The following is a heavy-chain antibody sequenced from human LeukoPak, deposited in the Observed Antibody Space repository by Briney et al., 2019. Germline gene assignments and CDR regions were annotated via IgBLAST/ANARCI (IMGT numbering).Heavy chain of an antibody. V-gene: IGHV3-74*01. Sequence: PGGSLRLSCVASGFTFSSRWMHWVRQAPGKGLVWVSRINSDGSSAGYADSVKGRFAISRDDAKNTLYLQMNSLRAEDTAVYYCARGWLRSDYCFDSWGQGTLVTVSS. CDR2: INSDGSSA. CDR1: GFTFSSRW. J-gene: IGHJ4*02. CDR3: ARGWLRSDYCFDS. D-gene: IGHD5-12*01.